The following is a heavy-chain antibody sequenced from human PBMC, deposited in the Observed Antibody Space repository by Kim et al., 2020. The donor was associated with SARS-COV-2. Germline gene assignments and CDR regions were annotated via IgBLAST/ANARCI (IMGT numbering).Heavy chain of an antibody. Sequence: GGSLRLSCAASGFTFSDYYMSWIRQAPGKGLEWVSYISSSGSTIYYADSVKGRFTISRDNAKNSLYLQMNSLRAEDTAVYYCATRSTYSSGWYLMKGYYFDDWGQGTLVTVSS. J-gene: IGHJ4*02. D-gene: IGHD6-19*01. V-gene: IGHV3-11*04. CDR2: ISSSGSTI. CDR3: ATRSTYSSGWYLMKGYYFDD. CDR1: GFTFSDYY.